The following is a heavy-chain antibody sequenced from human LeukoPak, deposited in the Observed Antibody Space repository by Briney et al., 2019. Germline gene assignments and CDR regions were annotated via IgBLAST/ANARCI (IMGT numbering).Heavy chain of an antibody. CDR2: IWYDGSNE. CDR1: GFTFSSYG. D-gene: IGHD5-12*01. CDR3: AKGPIYSY. Sequence: GGSLRLSCATSGFTFSSYGMHWVRQAPGKGLEWVALIWYDGSNEDYADSVKGRFTISRDNSKNTLYLQMNSLRAEDTAVYYCAKGPIYSYWGQGTLVTVSS. V-gene: IGHV3-33*06. J-gene: IGHJ4*02.